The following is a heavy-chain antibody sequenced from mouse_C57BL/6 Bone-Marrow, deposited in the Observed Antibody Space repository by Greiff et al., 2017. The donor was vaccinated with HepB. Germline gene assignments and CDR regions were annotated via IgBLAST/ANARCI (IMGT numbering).Heavy chain of an antibody. J-gene: IGHJ4*01. CDR2: IWSGGST. D-gene: IGHD2-10*02. CDR3: ARMPVWSYAMDY. CDR1: GFSLTSYG. Sequence: VMLVESGPGLVQPSQSLSITCTVSGFSLTSYGVHWVRQSPGKGLEWLGVIWSGGSTDYNAAFISRLSISKDNSKSQVFIKMNSLQADDTAIYYCARMPVWSYAMDYWGQGTSVTVSS. V-gene: IGHV2-2*01.